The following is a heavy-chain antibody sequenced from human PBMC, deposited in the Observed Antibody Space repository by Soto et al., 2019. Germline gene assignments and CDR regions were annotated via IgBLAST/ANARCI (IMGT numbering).Heavy chain of an antibody. D-gene: IGHD3-22*01. CDR2: ISSSSSYI. CDR1: GFTFSSYS. Sequence: EVQLVESGGGLVKPGWSLRLSCAASGFTFSSYSMNWVRQAPGKGLEWVSSISSSSSYIYYADSVKGRFTISRDNAKTSLYMQMTSLRAEDPAVYYCARVLYYYDSSGYYSPWGQGTLVTVSS. J-gene: IGHJ5*02. CDR3: ARVLYYYDSSGYYSP. V-gene: IGHV3-21*01.